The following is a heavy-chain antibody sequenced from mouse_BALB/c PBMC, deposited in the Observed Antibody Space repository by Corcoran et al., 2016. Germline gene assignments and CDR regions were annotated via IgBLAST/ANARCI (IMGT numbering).Heavy chain of an antibody. CDR3: ASPYYFDY. CDR2: IYPGSGST. Sequence: EVQLQQSGAELVKPGASVKLSCTASGFNIKDTYMHWVKQRPGQGLEWIGEIYPGSGSTYYNEKFKDKATLTADKSSNTAYMQLSSLTSEDSAVYFCASPYYFDYWGQGTTLTVSS. J-gene: IGHJ2*01. CDR1: GFNIKDTY. V-gene: IGHV14-3*02.